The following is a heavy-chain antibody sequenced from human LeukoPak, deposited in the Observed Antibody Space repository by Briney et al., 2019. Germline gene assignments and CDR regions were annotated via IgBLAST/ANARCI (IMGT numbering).Heavy chain of an antibody. CDR3: AKPVTTLNYFDY. J-gene: IGHJ4*02. D-gene: IGHD4-17*01. V-gene: IGHV3-30*02. Sequence: GGSLRLSCAASGFTFSSYGMHWVRQAPGKGLEWVAFIRYDGSNKYYADSVKGRFTISRDNSKNTLYLQMNSLRAGDTAVYYCAKPVTTLNYFDYWGQGTLVTVSS. CDR2: IRYDGSNK. CDR1: GFTFSSYG.